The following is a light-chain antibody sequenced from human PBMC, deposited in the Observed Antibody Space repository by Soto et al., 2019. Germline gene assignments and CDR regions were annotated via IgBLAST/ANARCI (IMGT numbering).Light chain of an antibody. V-gene: IGKV3-15*01. CDR3: HQYNFWPT. CDR2: GTS. CDR1: QSVSSN. Sequence: EIVVTQSPSTLSVSPGERATLSFRASQSVSSNLAWYQQKPGQSPRLLIYGTSTRATGIPARFSGSGSGTEFTLTISSLQSEDFAVYYCHQYNFWPTFGQGTKVDIK. J-gene: IGKJ1*01.